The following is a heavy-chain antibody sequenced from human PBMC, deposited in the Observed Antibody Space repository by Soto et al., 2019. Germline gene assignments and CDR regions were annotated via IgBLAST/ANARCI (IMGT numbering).Heavy chain of an antibody. CDR2: ISYDGSNK. Sequence: GGSLRLSCAASGFTFSSYAMHWVRQAPGKGLEWVAVISYDGSNKYYADSVKGRFTISRDNSKNTLYLQMNSLRAEDTAVYYCARLGLRCSSTSCYAGDYYGMDVWGQGTTVTVSS. CDR3: ARLGLRCSSTSCYAGDYYGMDV. D-gene: IGHD2-2*01. J-gene: IGHJ6*02. V-gene: IGHV3-30-3*01. CDR1: GFTFSSYA.